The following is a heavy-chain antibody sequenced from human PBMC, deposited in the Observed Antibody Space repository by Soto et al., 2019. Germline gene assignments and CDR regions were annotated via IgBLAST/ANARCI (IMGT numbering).Heavy chain of an antibody. CDR3: TTDCSSTSCEKWEDAFDI. Sequence: EVQLVESGGGLVKPGGSLRLSCAASGFTFSNAWMSWVRQAPGKGLEWVGRIKSKTDGGTTDYAAPVKGRFTISRDDSKNTLYLQMNSLKTEDTAVYYCTTDCSSTSCEKWEDAFDIWGQGTMVTVSS. CDR1: GFTFSNAW. V-gene: IGHV3-15*01. CDR2: IKSKTDGGTT. D-gene: IGHD2-2*01. J-gene: IGHJ3*02.